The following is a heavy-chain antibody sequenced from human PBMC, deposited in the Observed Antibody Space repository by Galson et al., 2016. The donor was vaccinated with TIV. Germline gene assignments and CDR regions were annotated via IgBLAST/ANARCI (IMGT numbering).Heavy chain of an antibody. V-gene: IGHV1-2*02. CDR2: INPKTGAT. CDR1: GYSFTGYF. CDR3: ARSDSYYKYALDV. J-gene: IGHJ3*01. Sequence: SCKASGYSFTGYFMHWVRQAPGQGLEWMGWINPKTGATTYAQEFQGRITMTRDTSASTVYMDLNRLQSDDTAVYYWARSDSYYKYALDVWGQGTTVTVSS. D-gene: IGHD3-10*01.